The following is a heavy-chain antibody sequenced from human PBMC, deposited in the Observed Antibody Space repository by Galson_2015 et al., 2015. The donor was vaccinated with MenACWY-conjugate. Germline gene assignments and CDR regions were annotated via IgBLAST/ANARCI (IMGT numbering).Heavy chain of an antibody. CDR3: VRGSSGRRGMGI. J-gene: IGHJ6*02. CDR2: ICAGGISI. CDR1: GFAFRDFC. Sequence: SLRLSCAASGFAFRDFCMHWVRHAPGKGLECVSRICAGGISIMYGDSVRGRFTISRDDAENTLYLQMDSVRADDTAVYFCVRGSSGRRGMGIWGQGTTVTVSS. V-gene: IGHV3-74*03. D-gene: IGHD6-19*01.